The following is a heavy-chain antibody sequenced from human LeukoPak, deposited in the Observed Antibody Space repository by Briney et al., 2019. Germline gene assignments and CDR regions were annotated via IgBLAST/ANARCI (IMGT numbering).Heavy chain of an antibody. Sequence: ASVKVCCKASGFTFTNCDINWVRQATGQGLEWMRWMNPNSGNTGYTQKFQGRVAMTRDNSISTAYMELSSLRSEDTAVYYCVKESGAVFGPDYFDSWGQGTLVTVSS. J-gene: IGHJ4*02. CDR3: VKESGAVFGPDYFDS. CDR2: MNPNSGNT. CDR1: GFTFTNCD. D-gene: IGHD3-3*01. V-gene: IGHV1-8*01.